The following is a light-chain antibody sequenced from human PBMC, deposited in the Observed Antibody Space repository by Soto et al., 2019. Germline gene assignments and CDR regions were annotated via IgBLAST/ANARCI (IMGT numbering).Light chain of an antibody. Sequence: QSALTQPASVSGSPGQSITISCTGTSSDVDGYNYVSWYQQHPGKAPKLMIYEVSNRPPGVSNRFSGSKSGNTASLTISGLQAEDEADYYCNSYTSSSTYIFGTGTKLTVL. V-gene: IGLV2-14*01. CDR2: EVS. CDR1: SSDVDGYNY. J-gene: IGLJ1*01. CDR3: NSYTSSSTYI.